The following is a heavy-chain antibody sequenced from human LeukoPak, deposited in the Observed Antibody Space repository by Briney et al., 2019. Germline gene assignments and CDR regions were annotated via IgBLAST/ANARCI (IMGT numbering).Heavy chain of an antibody. CDR1: IFMLRTYC. Sequence: GRSQRLSCEFSIFMLRTYCMTGAPHAPAKGRKWGASVNEEGSEKYLVDAVKGRFTISRDNAKSSLFLQLHSLGAEDPAVYYCARGFAWLDNWGQGTRVTVFS. D-gene: IGHD3-16*01. V-gene: IGHV3-7*05. J-gene: IGHJ5*02. CDR3: ARGFAWLDN. CDR2: VNEEGSEK.